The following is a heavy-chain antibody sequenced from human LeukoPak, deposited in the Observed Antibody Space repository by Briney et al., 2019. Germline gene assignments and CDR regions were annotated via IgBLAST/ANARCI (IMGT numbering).Heavy chain of an antibody. Sequence: GGSLRLSCAASGFTVSSNYMSWVRQAPGKGLEWVSIIYSGGSTYYADFVKGRFTISRDNSKNTLYLQMNSLRVEDTAMYYCVVRLPASGAYWGQGTLVTVSS. CDR1: GFTVSSNY. J-gene: IGHJ1*01. CDR2: IYSGGST. D-gene: IGHD3-10*01. CDR3: VVRLPASGAY. V-gene: IGHV3-53*01.